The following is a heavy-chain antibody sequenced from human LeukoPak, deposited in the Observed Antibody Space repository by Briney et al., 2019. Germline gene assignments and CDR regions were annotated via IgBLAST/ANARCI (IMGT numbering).Heavy chain of an antibody. Sequence: GGSLGLSCAASGFTFSTYRMNWVRQAPGKGLEWVSCISPGSTYIHYADSVRGRFTISRDNAQNSLYLQMNSLRAEDTAVYYCARALDGYNEDYWGQGTLVTVSS. V-gene: IGHV3-21*01. CDR2: ISPGSTYI. J-gene: IGHJ4*02. CDR1: GFTFSTYR. CDR3: ARALDGYNEDY. D-gene: IGHD5-24*01.